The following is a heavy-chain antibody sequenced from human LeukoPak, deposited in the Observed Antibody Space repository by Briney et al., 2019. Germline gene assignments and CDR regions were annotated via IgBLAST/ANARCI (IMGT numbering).Heavy chain of an antibody. CDR3: ASVATKYYYYYYGMDV. J-gene: IGHJ6*02. V-gene: IGHV3-21*01. D-gene: IGHD5-12*01. CDR1: GFTFSSYS. Sequence: GGSLRLSCAASGFTFSSYSMNWVRQAPGKGLEWVSSISSSSSYIYYADSVKGRFTISRDNAKNSLYLQMNSLRAEDTAVYYCASVATKYYYYYYGMDVWGQGTTVTVSS. CDR2: ISSSSSYI.